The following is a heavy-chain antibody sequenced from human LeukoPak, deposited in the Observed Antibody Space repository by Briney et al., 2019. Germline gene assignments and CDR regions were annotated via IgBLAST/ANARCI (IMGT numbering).Heavy chain of an antibody. J-gene: IGHJ4*02. V-gene: IGHV3-23*01. D-gene: IGHD3-22*01. Sequence: GGSLRLSCAASVFTFSSYAVSWVRQAPGKGLEWVSAINDSGGSTYYADSVKGRFTISRDNSKNTLYLQMGSLRAEDMAVYYCARWDSSGSFDYWGQGTLVTVSS. CDR1: VFTFSSYA. CDR3: ARWDSSGSFDY. CDR2: INDSGGST.